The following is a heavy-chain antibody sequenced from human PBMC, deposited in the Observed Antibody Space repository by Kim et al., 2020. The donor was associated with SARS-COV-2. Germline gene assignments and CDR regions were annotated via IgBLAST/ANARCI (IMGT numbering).Heavy chain of an antibody. D-gene: IGHD2-2*01. V-gene: IGHV4-59*08. CDR3: ARHLWYCSSTSCYGIDAFDI. CDR2: IYYSGST. J-gene: IGHJ3*02. Sequence: SETLSLTCTVSGGSISSYYWSWIRQPPGKGLEWIGYIYYSGSTNYNPSLKSRVTISVDTSKNQFSLKLSSVTAADTAVYYCARHLWYCSSTSCYGIDAFDIWGQGTMVTVSS. CDR1: GGSISSYY.